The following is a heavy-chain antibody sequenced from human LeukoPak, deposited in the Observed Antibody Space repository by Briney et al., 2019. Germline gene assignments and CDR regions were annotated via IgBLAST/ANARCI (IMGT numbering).Heavy chain of an antibody. CDR2: INWNGGST. V-gene: IGHV3-20*04. Sequence: GGPLRLPCAASGFTFDDYGMGGVPQAPGKGREGVSGINWNGGSTGYADSVKGRFTISRDNAKNSLYLQMNSLRAEDTALYYCARPALVGPAASLDYWGQGTLVTVSS. CDR1: GFTFDDYG. CDR3: ARPALVGPAASLDY. D-gene: IGHD2-2*01. J-gene: IGHJ4*02.